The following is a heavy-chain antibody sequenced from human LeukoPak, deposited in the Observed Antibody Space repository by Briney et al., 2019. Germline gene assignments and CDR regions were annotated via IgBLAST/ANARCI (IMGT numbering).Heavy chain of an antibody. CDR1: GGSFSGYY. Sequence: SETLSLTCAVSGGSFSGYYWSWIRQPPGKGLEWIGEINHSGSTNYNPSLKSRVTISVDTSKNQFSLKLSSVTAADTAVYYCARACSSTSCQTYYYYGMDVWGQGTTVTVSS. CDR2: INHSGST. D-gene: IGHD2-2*01. CDR3: ARACSSTSCQTYYYYGMDV. J-gene: IGHJ6*02. V-gene: IGHV4-34*01.